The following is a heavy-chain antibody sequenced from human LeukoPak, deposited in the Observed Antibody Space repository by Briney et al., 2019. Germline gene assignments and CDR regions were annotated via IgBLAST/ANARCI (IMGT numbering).Heavy chain of an antibody. CDR2: FDPEDGET. CDR1: GYTLTELS. D-gene: IGHD3-3*01. Sequence: ASVKVSCKVFGYTLTELSMHWVRQAPGKGLEWMGGFDPEDGETIYAQKFQSRVTMTEDTSTDTAYMELSSLRSEDTAVYYCATKGFYDFWSGYYKYFQHWGQGTLVTVSS. CDR3: ATKGFYDFWSGYYKYFQH. V-gene: IGHV1-24*01. J-gene: IGHJ1*01.